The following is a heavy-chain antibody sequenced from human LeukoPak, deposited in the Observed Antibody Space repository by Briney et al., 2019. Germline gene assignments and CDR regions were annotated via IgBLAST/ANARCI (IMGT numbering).Heavy chain of an antibody. D-gene: IGHD2-2*01. CDR3: ARYCSTTSCYGGFDY. CDR1: GGSISGYY. J-gene: IGHJ4*02. Sequence: SETLSLTCTVSGGSISGYYWSWIRQPPGKGLEWIGYINYSGSTNYNPSLKSRVTISVDTSKNQFSLKLSSVTAADTVVYYCARYCSTTSCYGGFDYWGQGTLVTVSS. CDR2: INYSGST. V-gene: IGHV4-59*08.